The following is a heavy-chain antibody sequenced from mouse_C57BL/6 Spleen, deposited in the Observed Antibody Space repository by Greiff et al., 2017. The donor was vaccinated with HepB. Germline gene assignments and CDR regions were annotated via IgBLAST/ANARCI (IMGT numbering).Heavy chain of an antibody. CDR3: ARSRVVDFDY. D-gene: IGHD1-1*01. CDR1: GYSFTGYY. J-gene: IGHJ2*01. CDR2: INPSTGGT. V-gene: IGHV1-42*01. Sequence: VHVKQSGPELVKPGASVKISCKASGYSFTGYYMNWVKQSPEKSLEWIGEINPSTGGTTYNQKFKAKATLTVDKSSSTAYMQLKSLTSEDSAVYYCARSRVVDFDYWGQGTTLTVSS.